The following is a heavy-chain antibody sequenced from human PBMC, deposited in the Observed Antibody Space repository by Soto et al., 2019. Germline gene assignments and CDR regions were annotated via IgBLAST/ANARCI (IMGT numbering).Heavy chain of an antibody. J-gene: IGHJ6*02. Sequence: SVKVSCKASGFTFTSSAVQWVRQARGQRLEWIGWIVVGSGNTNYAQKFQERVTITRDMSTSTAYMELSSLRSEDTAVYYCAAGTTLFGPTRDYYGMDVWGQGTKVTVS. D-gene: IGHD3-3*01. CDR2: IVVGSGNT. CDR3: AAGTTLFGPTRDYYGMDV. CDR1: GFTFTSSA. V-gene: IGHV1-58*01.